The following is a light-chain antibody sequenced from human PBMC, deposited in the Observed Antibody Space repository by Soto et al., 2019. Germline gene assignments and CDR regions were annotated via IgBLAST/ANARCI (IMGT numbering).Light chain of an antibody. Sequence: QSALTQPASVSGSPGQSITISCSGTTSDVGGYNFVSWYQHHPGKAPKLMIYEVTNRPSGVSSRFSGSKSGNTASLTISGLQAEDEADYYCSSYTSTTVLYVFGNGTKVTVL. J-gene: IGLJ1*01. V-gene: IGLV2-14*01. CDR3: SSYTSTTVLYV. CDR1: TSDVGGYNF. CDR2: EVT.